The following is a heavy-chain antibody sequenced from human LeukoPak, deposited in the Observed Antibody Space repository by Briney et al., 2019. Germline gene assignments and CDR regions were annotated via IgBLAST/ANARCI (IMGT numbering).Heavy chain of an antibody. D-gene: IGHD6-6*01. J-gene: IGHJ6*03. CDR3: ARGIKVAARDYYYYYMDV. Sequence: GASVKVSCKASGYTFTSYDINWVRQATGQGLEWMGWMNPNSGNTGYAQKFQGRVTITRNTSISTAYMELSSLRSEDTAVYYCARGIKVAARDYYYYYMDVWGKGTTVTVSS. V-gene: IGHV1-8*03. CDR1: GYTFTSYD. CDR2: MNPNSGNT.